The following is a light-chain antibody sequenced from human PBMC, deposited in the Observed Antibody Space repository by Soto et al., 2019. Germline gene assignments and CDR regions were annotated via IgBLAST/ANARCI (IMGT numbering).Light chain of an antibody. Sequence: ALTQARSVSVSPGQSVTISCTRTSSDVGAYNYVSWYQQHPAKAPNLMIYDVSKRPSGVPDRFSGSKSGNTASLTISGLQAEDEGDYYCCSYTNSAYVFGTGTKVTVL. V-gene: IGLV2-11*01. CDR1: SSDVGAYNY. J-gene: IGLJ1*01. CDR2: DVS. CDR3: CSYTNSAYV.